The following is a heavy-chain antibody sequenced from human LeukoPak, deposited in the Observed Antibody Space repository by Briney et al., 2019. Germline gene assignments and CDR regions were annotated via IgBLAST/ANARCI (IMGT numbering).Heavy chain of an antibody. CDR1: GFTFDRFT. CDR2: INRRGHT. Sequence: GGSLRLSCAASGFTFDRFTIHWVRQTPGKGLEWVSLINRRGHTFYADSVKGRFTISRDNSKNSLYLQMNSLRTEDTALYYCAKGKNTGSYLSHVDYWGQGTLVTVSS. D-gene: IGHD3-10*01. J-gene: IGHJ4*02. V-gene: IGHV3-43*01. CDR3: AKGKNTGSYLSHVDY.